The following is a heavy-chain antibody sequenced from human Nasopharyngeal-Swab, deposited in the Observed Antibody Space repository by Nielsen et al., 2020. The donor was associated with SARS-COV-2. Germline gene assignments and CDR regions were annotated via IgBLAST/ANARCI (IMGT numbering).Heavy chain of an antibody. CDR2: IKQDGSEK. CDR1: GFTFSSYW. Sequence: GESLKISCAAPGFTFSSYWMSWVRQAPGKGLEWVANIKQDGSEKYYVDSVKGRFTISRDNAKNSLYLQMNSLRAEDTAVYYCARDQGGGELLDYWGQGTLVTVSS. V-gene: IGHV3-7*01. D-gene: IGHD1-26*01. J-gene: IGHJ4*02. CDR3: ARDQGGGELLDY.